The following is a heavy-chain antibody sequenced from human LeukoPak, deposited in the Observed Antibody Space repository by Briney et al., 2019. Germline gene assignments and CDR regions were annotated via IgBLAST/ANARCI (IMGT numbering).Heavy chain of an antibody. D-gene: IGHD3-9*01. V-gene: IGHV3-48*04. CDR1: GFTFSSYS. J-gene: IGHJ6*02. CDR2: ISSSSSTI. Sequence: PGGSLRLSCAASGFTFSSYSMNWVRQAPGKGLEWVSYISSSSSTIYYADSVKGRFTISRDNAKNSLYLQMNSLRAEDTAVYYCASYFEPDYGMDVWGHGTTVTVSS. CDR3: ASYFEPDYGMDV.